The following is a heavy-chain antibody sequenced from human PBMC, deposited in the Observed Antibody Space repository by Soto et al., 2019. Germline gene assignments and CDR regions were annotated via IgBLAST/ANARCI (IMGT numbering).Heavy chain of an antibody. CDR3: ARGGGIAVAGISWGGDYYYGMDV. D-gene: IGHD6-19*01. CDR1: GGTFSSYA. CDR2: IIPIFGTA. V-gene: IGHV1-69*06. Sequence: SVKVSCKASGGTFSSYAISWVRQAPGQGLEWMGGIIPIFGTANYAQKFQGRVTIAADKSTSTAYMELSSLRSEDTAVYYCARGGGIAVAGISWGGDYYYGMDVWGQGTTVTVSS. J-gene: IGHJ6*02.